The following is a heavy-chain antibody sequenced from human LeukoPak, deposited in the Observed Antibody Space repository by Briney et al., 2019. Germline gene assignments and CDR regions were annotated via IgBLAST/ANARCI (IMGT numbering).Heavy chain of an antibody. CDR3: ARDPSPLGTGL. CDR2: IYHSGST. D-gene: IGHD7-27*01. V-gene: IGHV4-30-2*01. J-gene: IGHJ4*02. Sequence: SETLSLTCAVSGGSISSGGYSWSWIRQPPGKGLEWIGYIYHSGSTYYNPSLKSRVTISVDRSKNQFSLKLSSVTAADTAVYYCARDPSPLGTGLWGQGTLVTVSS. CDR1: GGSISSGGYS.